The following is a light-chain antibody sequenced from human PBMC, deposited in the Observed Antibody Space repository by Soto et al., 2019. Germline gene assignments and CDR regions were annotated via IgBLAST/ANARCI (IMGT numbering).Light chain of an antibody. CDR1: QSIDNW. CDR2: AAS. V-gene: IGKV1-5*01. J-gene: IGKJ1*01. Sequence: DIQMTQSPSTLSASVGDRVTITCRASQSIDNWLAWYQQKPGKAPKLLIYAASTLETGVPSRFSGSGSGTEFTLTIKSLQPDDFATYYCQQFSSYSTVGQGTKVDIK. CDR3: QQFSSYST.